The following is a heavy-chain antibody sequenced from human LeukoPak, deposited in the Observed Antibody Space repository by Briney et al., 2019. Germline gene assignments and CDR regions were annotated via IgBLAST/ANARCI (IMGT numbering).Heavy chain of an antibody. V-gene: IGHV3-53*01. CDR1: GFTVSSNY. D-gene: IGHD2/OR15-2a*01. CDR2: IYSGGST. J-gene: IGHJ6*03. Sequence: GGSLRLSCAASGFTVSSNYMSWVRQAPGKGLEWVSVIYSGGSTYYADSVKGRFTISRDNSKNTLYLQMNSLRAEDTAVYYCARDIIAPSTGGYYYYYMDVWGKGTTVTVSS. CDR3: ARDIIAPSTGGYYYYYMDV.